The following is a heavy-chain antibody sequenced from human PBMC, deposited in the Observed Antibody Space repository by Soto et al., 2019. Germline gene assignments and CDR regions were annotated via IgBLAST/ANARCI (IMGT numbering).Heavy chain of an antibody. V-gene: IGHV3-23*01. Sequence: PGGSLRLSCAASGFTFSSYAMTWVRQAPGKGLEWVSGISGSSGSTYYADSVKGRFTISRDNSKNTLYLQMNSLRAEDTAVYYCAKGVFQYQLTAMCAFDIWGQGTMVTVSS. J-gene: IGHJ3*02. D-gene: IGHD2-2*01. CDR1: GFTFSSYA. CDR3: AKGVFQYQLTAMCAFDI. CDR2: ISGSSGST.